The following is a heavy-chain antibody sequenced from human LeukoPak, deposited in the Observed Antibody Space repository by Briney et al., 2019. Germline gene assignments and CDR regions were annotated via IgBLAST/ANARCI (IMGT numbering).Heavy chain of an antibody. Sequence: GGSLRLSCAASGFTFSSYGMHWVRQAPGKGMEWVAVIWYDLFNNYFAGPVKVPFTISTDNSKNTLYLQMNSLRAEDTAFYFCARDWQQLAPYAMDVWGQGTTVTVSS. J-gene: IGHJ6*02. CDR1: GFTFSSYG. CDR2: IWYDLFNN. D-gene: IGHD6-13*01. V-gene: IGHV3-33*01. CDR3: ARDWQQLAPYAMDV.